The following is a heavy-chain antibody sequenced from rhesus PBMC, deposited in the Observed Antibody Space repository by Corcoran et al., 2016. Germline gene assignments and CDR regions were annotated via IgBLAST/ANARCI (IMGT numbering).Heavy chain of an antibody. J-gene: IGHJ4*01. CDR1: GGSISDDYY. D-gene: IGHD2-39*01. V-gene: IGHV4-106*01. CDR2: IYGSGGAT. CDR3: ARRYCSRGVCYASFGYDY. Sequence: QVQLQESGPGLVKPSETLSLTCAVSGGSISDDYYWSWIRQPPGKGLEWVGYIYGSGGATNYNPSLKARCPISIDTSKNQFSLKLSSVTAADTAVYYCARRYCSRGVCYASFGYDYWGQGVLVTVSS.